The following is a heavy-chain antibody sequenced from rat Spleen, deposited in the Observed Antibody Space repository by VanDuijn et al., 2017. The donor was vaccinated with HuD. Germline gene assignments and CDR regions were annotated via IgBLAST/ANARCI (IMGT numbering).Heavy chain of an antibody. CDR3: AREDYYYDGTYYPYWYFDF. J-gene: IGHJ1*01. V-gene: IGHV3-3*01. CDR1: GYSITSSYR. CDR2: INSAGST. Sequence: EVQLQESGPGLVKPSQSLSLMCSVTGYSITSSYRWNWIRKFPGHKLEWMGYINSAGSTDYNPSLKSRISITRDTSKNQFFLQVNSVTTEDTATYYCAREDYYYDGTYYPYWYFDFWGPGTMVTVSS. D-gene: IGHD1-12*02.